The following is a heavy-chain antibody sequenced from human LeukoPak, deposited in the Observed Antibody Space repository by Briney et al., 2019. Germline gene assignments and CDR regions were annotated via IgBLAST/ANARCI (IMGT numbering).Heavy chain of an antibody. D-gene: IGHD3-10*01. CDR3: VRHPGGGPYFDY. Sequence: PSETLSLTCTVSGGSVSSGSYYWSWVRQPPGKGLEWIGYIYYSGSTNYNPSLKSRVTISVDTSKNQFSLRLSSVTAADTAVYYCVRHPGGGPYFDYWGQGTLVTVSS. V-gene: IGHV4-61*01. CDR2: IYYSGST. J-gene: IGHJ4*02. CDR1: GGSVSSGSYY.